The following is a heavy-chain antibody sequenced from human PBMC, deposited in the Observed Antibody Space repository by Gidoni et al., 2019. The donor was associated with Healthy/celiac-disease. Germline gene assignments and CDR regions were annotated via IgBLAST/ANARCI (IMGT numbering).Heavy chain of an antibody. Sequence: EVQLVASGGGLVKLGGSLRLPWPASGFTFSNAWMGWARPAPGKGVGWVGRIKSKTNGGTTDYAAPVKGRFTISRDDSKNALYLQMNSLKTEDTAVYYCTKDLLWFGDGWGQGTLVTVSS. J-gene: IGHJ4*02. CDR1: GFTFSNAW. V-gene: IGHV3-15*01. CDR2: IKSKTNGGTT. D-gene: IGHD3-10*01. CDR3: TKDLLWFGDG.